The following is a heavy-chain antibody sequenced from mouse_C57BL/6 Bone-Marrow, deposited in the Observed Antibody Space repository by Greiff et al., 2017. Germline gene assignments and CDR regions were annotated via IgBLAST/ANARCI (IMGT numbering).Heavy chain of an antibody. J-gene: IGHJ4*01. V-gene: IGHV1-55*01. D-gene: IGHD1-1*01. CDR2: IYPGSGST. Sequence: QVQLQQPGAELVKPGASVKMSCKASGYTFTSYWITWVKQRPGQGLEWIGDIYPGSGSTNYNEKFKSKATLTVDTSSSTAYMQLSSLTSEDSAVYYCASTVLRILRWAMDYWGQGTSVTVSS. CDR1: GYTFTSYW. CDR3: ASTVLRILRWAMDY.